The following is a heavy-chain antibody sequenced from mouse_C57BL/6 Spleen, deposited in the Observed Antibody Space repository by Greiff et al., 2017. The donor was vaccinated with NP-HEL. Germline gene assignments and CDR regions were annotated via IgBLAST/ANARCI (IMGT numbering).Heavy chain of an antibody. J-gene: IGHJ3*01. CDR1: GFTFSSYA. CDR2: ISSGGDYI. D-gene: IGHD4-1*01. CDR3: TREEAWDGKTWFAY. Sequence: EVQLVESGEGLVKPGGSLKLSCAASGFTFSSYAMSWVRQTPEKRLEWVAYISSGGDYIYYADTVKGRFTISRDNARNTLYLQMSSLKSEDTAMYYCTREEAWDGKTWFAYWGQGTLVTVSA. V-gene: IGHV5-9-1*02.